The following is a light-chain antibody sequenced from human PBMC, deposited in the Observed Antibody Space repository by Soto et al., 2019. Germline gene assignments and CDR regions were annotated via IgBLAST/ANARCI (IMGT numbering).Light chain of an antibody. Sequence: DIHMTQSPSYVYASVRDTVTFTCRASEDVSRWLGWYQQKPGRAPSLLIFGATSLQDGVPSRFSATESGTHFTLTINGVQPDDFATYFCQQANVFPRSFGQGTKLDFK. V-gene: IGKV1D-12*01. CDR1: EDVSRW. J-gene: IGKJ2*01. CDR3: QQANVFPRS. CDR2: GAT.